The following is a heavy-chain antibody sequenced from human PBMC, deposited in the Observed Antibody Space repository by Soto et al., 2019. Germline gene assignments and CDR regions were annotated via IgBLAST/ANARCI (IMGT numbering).Heavy chain of an antibody. CDR3: AKESGSSGFNTGDAFDI. CDR2: ISGSGGST. D-gene: IGHD6-19*01. CDR1: GFTFSSYA. Sequence: GGSLRLSCAASGFTFSSYAMSWVRQAPGKGLEWVSAISGSGGSTYYADSVKGRFTISRDNSKNTLYLQMNSLRAEDTAVYYCAKESGSSGFNTGDAFDIWGQGTMVTVSS. J-gene: IGHJ3*02. V-gene: IGHV3-23*01.